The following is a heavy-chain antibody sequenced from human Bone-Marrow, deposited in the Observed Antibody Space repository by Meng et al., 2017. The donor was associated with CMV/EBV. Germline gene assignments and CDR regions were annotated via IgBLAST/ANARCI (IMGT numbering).Heavy chain of an antibody. CDR1: GYSFTSYW. V-gene: IGHV5-51*01. D-gene: IGHD2-15*01. CDR2: IYPGDSDT. J-gene: IGHJ6*02. Sequence: GGSRRLSGKGSGYSFTSYWIGWVRQMPGKGLEWMGIIYPGDSDTRYSPSFQGQVTISAKKSISTACLQCSSLKASYTAMYYCARSIDARPGGMDVWGQGTTVTVSS. CDR3: ARSIDARPGGMDV.